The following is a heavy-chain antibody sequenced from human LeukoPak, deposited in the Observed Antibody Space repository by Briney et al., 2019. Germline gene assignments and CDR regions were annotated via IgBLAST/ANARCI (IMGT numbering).Heavy chain of an antibody. Sequence: PSQTLSLTCTVSGGSISSGDYYWSWIRQPPGKGLEWIGYIYYSGSTYYNPSLKSRVTISVDTSKNQFSLKLSSVTAADTAVYYCARRLETSDSVRADAFDIWGQGTMVTVSS. D-gene: IGHD3-10*01. CDR3: ARRLETSDSVRADAFDI. CDR2: IYYSGST. CDR1: GGSISSGDYY. J-gene: IGHJ3*02. V-gene: IGHV4-30-4*01.